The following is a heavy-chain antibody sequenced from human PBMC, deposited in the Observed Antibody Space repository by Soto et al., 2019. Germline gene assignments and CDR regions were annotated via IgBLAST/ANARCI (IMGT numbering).Heavy chain of an antibody. D-gene: IGHD3-16*01. J-gene: IGHJ4*02. CDR3: ASVLRYL. V-gene: IGHV4-34*01. Sequence: QVQLQQWGAGLLKPSETLSLTCAVYGGSFSGYYWSWIRQSPGKGLEWLGEINDSGRTNYNPSLTSRVTISVDTSKKQFSLNLRSVTAADTAVYYCASVLRYLWGQGTLVTVSS. CDR1: GGSFSGYY. CDR2: INDSGRT.